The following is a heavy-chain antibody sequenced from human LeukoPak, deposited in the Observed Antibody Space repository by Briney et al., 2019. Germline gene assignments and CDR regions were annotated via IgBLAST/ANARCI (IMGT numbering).Heavy chain of an antibody. J-gene: IGHJ4*02. CDR1: GFTFSSYA. CDR2: ISGSGGST. D-gene: IGHD6-19*01. Sequence: SGGSLRLSCAASGFTFSSYAMSWVRQAPGKGLEWVSAISGSGGSTYYADSVKGRFTISRDNSKNTLYLQMNSLRAEDTAVYYCAKAQGLYSSGWYSTYWGQGTLVTVSS. V-gene: IGHV3-23*01. CDR3: AKAQGLYSSGWYSTY.